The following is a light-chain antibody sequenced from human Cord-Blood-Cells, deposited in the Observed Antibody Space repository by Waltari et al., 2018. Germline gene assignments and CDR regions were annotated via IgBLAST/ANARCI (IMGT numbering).Light chain of an antibody. J-gene: IGLJ3*02. CDR2: EGS. CDR3: CSYAGSSTLV. V-gene: IGLV2-23*01. Sequence: QSALTQPASVSGSPGQSTTISCTGTSSDGGSYNLVSWYQQHPGKAPKLMIYEGSKRPSGVSNRFSGSKSGNTASLTISGLQAEDEADYYCCSYAGSSTLVFGGGTKLTVL. CDR1: SSDGGSYNL.